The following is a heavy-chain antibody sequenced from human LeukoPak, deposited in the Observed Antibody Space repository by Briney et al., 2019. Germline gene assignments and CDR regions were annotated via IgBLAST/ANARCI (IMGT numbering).Heavy chain of an antibody. CDR2: IKQDGSEK. CDR3: ARESDHSVSQVDFDL. Sequence: SGGSLRLSCAASGFTFSSDWMSWVRQAPGKGLEWVASIKQDGSEKYYLDSVEGRFTISRDNAKNSLYLQMNSLRAEDTAVYYCARESDHSVSQVDFDLWGQGTMVTVSS. CDR1: GFTFSSDW. V-gene: IGHV3-7*01. J-gene: IGHJ3*01. D-gene: IGHD1-14*01.